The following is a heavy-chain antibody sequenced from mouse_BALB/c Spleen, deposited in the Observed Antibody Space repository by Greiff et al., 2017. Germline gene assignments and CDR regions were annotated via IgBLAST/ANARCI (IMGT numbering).Heavy chain of an antibody. V-gene: IGHV3-2*02. CDR3: ARDYPYAMDY. J-gene: IGHJ4*01. Sequence: EVQLVESGPGLVKPSQSLSLTCTVTGYSITSDYAWNWIRQFPGNKLEWMGYISYSGCTSYNPSLKSRISITRDTSKNQSFLQLNSVTTEDTATYYCARDYPYAMDYWGQGTSVTVSS. D-gene: IGHD5-5*01. CDR2: ISYSGCT. CDR1: GYSITSDYA.